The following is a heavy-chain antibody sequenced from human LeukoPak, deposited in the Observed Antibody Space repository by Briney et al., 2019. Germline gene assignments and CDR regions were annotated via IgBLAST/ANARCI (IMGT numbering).Heavy chain of an antibody. CDR3: TRVSRTYQGAFDF. V-gene: IGHV3-72*01. Sequence: PGGSLRLSCAASGFTFSDHYMDWVRQAPGKGLEWVGRARNKANGYTTEYAASVKGRFTISRDDSKNSLYLQMNSPRTEDTALYYCTRVSRTYQGAFDFWGQGAMVTVSS. CDR1: GFTFSDHY. J-gene: IGHJ3*01. D-gene: IGHD2-2*01. CDR2: ARNKANGYTT.